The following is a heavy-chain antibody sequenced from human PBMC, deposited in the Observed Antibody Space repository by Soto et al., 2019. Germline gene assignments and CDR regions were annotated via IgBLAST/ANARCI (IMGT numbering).Heavy chain of an antibody. CDR2: ISYDGNNK. J-gene: IGHJ4*02. Sequence: QVQLVESGGGVVQPGRSLRLSCAASGFTFSSYGMHWVRQAPGKGLEWVALISYDGNNKYYADSVKGRFTISRDNSKNTLYLQMNGLRAEDPAVYYCAKVIYSGSYYGIDYWGQGTLVTVSS. CDR1: GFTFSSYG. CDR3: AKVIYSGSYYGIDY. V-gene: IGHV3-30*18. D-gene: IGHD1-26*01.